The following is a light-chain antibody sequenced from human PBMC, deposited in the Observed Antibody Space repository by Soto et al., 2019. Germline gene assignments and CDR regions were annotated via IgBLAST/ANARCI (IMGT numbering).Light chain of an antibody. CDR3: QQLHGYPIT. V-gene: IGKV1-12*01. CDR2: TGS. Sequence: DIQMTQSPSSVSASVGDIVTITCRASQAIDSWLAWYQQKPGEAPKLLIFTGSLLHSGVPPRFSGSGSGTHFTLTISSLQPEDFATYYCQQLHGYPITFGQGTRLEI. J-gene: IGKJ5*01. CDR1: QAIDSW.